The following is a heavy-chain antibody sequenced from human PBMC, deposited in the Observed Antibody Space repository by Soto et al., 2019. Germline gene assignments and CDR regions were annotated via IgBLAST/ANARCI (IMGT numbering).Heavy chain of an antibody. V-gene: IGHV4-59*08. CDR1: GGSISSYY. J-gene: IGHJ6*04. CDR2: IYYSGST. CDR3: GNNRKITIYLGQYYYYGMAV. D-gene: IGHD3-3*01. Sequence: SETLSLTCTVSGGSISSYYWSWIRQPPGKGLEWIGYIYYSGSTNYNPSLKSRVTISVDTSKNQFSLKLGSVTAADTAVYYCGNNRKITIYLGQYYYYGMAVWGKGTTVPSPQ.